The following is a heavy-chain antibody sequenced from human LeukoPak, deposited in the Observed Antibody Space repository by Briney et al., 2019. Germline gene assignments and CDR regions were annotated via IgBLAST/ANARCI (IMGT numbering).Heavy chain of an antibody. V-gene: IGHV3-20*04. CDR3: ARGKRNYYYYYMDV. CDR2: INWNGGST. J-gene: IGHJ6*03. CDR1: GFTFDDYG. Sequence: GGSLRLSCAASGFTFDDYGMSWVRQAPGKGLEWVSGINWNGGSTGYADSVKGRFTISRDNAKNSLYLQMNSLRAEDTAVYYCARGKRNYYYYYMDVWGKGTTVTISS.